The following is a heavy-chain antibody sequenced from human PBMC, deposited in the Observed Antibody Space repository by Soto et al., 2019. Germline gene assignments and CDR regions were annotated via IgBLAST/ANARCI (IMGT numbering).Heavy chain of an antibody. CDR2: ISSSSSYI. CDR3: ATDLGTVKADGYYMDV. CDR1: GFTFSSYS. D-gene: IGHD4-17*01. J-gene: IGHJ6*03. V-gene: IGHV3-21*01. Sequence: GGSLRLSCAASGFTFSSYSMSWVRLAPGNGLEWVSSISSSSSYIYYADSVKGRFTISRDNAKNSLYLQMNRLRAEDTAVYYCATDLGTVKADGYYMDVWGKGTTVTVSS.